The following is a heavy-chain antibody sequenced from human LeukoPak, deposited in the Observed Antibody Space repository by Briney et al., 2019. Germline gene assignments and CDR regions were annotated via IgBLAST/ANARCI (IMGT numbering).Heavy chain of an antibody. CDR3: ASESGYYGSGSRNYFDY. V-gene: IGHV3-33*01. Sequence: GGSLRLSCAASGFTFSSYGMHWVRQAPGKGLEWVAVIWYDGSNKYYADSVKGRFTISRDNSKNTLYLQMNSLRAEDTAVYYCASESGYYGSGSRNYFDYWGQGTLVTVSS. D-gene: IGHD3-10*01. CDR2: IWYDGSNK. J-gene: IGHJ4*02. CDR1: GFTFSSYG.